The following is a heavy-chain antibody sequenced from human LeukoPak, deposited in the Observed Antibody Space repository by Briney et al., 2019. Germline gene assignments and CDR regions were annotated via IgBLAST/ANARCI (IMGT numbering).Heavy chain of an antibody. V-gene: IGHV3-30-3*01. Sequence: PGGSLRLSCAASGFTFSSYAMHWVRQAPGKGLEWVAVISYDGSNKYYADSVKGRFTISRDNSKNTLYLQMNSLRAEDTAVYYCARVGITMVRETYYYGMDVWGQGTTVTVSS. CDR1: GFTFSSYA. CDR3: ARVGITMVRETYYYGMDV. J-gene: IGHJ6*02. D-gene: IGHD3-10*01. CDR2: ISYDGSNK.